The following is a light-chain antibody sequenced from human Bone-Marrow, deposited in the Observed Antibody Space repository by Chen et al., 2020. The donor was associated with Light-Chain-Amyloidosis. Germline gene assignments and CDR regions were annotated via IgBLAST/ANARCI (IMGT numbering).Light chain of an antibody. Sequence: QSVLTQPPSVSGAPGQRVTISCPGTSSNIGAGYDVHWYQQLPGAAPKLLISANTNRPAGVPDRFSGSTSGTSASLAITGLQADDEADYYCQSYDSKLDVVFGGGTKVTVL. V-gene: IGLV1-40*01. CDR1: SSNIGAGYD. CDR3: QSYDSKLDVV. CDR2: ANT. J-gene: IGLJ2*01.